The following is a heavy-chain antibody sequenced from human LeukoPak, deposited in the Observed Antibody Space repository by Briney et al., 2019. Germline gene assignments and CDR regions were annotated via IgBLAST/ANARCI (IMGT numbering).Heavy chain of an antibody. V-gene: IGHV4-39*02. CDR1: XGSIRSSYYY. CDR2: IYDSGST. Sequence: TLSLXCXVSXGSIRSSYYYWGWIRQPPGKGLEWIGSIYDSGSTYYNPSLKSRVTISVDTSKNQFSLKLNSVTAADTAVYFCARDPRGDITGTTFDRWGQGTLVTVSS. CDR3: ARDPRGDITGTTFDR. J-gene: IGHJ5*02. D-gene: IGHD1-20*01.